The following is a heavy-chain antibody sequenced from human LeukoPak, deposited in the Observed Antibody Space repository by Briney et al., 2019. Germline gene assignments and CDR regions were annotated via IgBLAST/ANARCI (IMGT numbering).Heavy chain of an antibody. V-gene: IGHV1-46*01. Sequence: ASVKVSCKASGYTFTSYYMHWVRQAPGQGVEWMGIINPSGGSTSYAQKFQGRVTMTRDMSTSPVYMELSSLRSEDTAVYYCARDPFFDYDSTGGDYWGQGTLVTVSS. D-gene: IGHD3-22*01. CDR3: ARDPFFDYDSTGGDY. CDR1: GYTFTSYY. CDR2: INPSGGST. J-gene: IGHJ4*02.